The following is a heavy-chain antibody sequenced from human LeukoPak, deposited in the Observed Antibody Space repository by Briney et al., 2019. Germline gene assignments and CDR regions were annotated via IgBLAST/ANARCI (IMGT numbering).Heavy chain of an antibody. CDR1: GFTFSSYS. Sequence: GGSLRLSCVASGFTFSSYSLTWGRQAPGKGLEWVSYISSSTSTIYYADSVKGRFTISRDNAKNSLYLQMNSLRDEDTAVYYCARDGYFLFDYWGQGTLVTVSS. J-gene: IGHJ4*02. CDR2: ISSSTSTI. D-gene: IGHD2/OR15-2a*01. CDR3: ARDGYFLFDY. V-gene: IGHV3-48*02.